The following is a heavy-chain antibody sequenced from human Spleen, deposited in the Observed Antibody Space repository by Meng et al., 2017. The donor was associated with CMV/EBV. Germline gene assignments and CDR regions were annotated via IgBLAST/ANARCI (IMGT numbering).Heavy chain of an antibody. V-gene: IGHV3-49*04. D-gene: IGHD3-16*01. Sequence: GGSLRLSCIGSGFNFGDYAMTWVRQAPGKGLEWVGFIRDTANGGTTEFAASVKGRFTISRDNSKNTVYLQMNSLRPEETAIYYCAKDLLLFGGANAYFDYWGQGTLVTVSS. CDR1: GFNFGDYA. CDR2: IRDTANGGTT. CDR3: AKDLLLFGGANAYFDY. J-gene: IGHJ4*02.